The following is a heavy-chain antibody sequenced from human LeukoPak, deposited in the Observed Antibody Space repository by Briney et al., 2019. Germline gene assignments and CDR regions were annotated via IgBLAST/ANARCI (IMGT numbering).Heavy chain of an antibody. D-gene: IGHD2-2*01. V-gene: IGHV3-30*04. J-gene: IGHJ4*02. Sequence: GRSLRLSCAASGFTFSSYAMHWVRQAPGKGLEWVAVISSAGGNKYHADSVEGRFTISRDNSKNTLYLQMNTLRAEDTAVYYCAREKYCTITDCLHGRFYFDYWGQGTLVTVPS. CDR1: GFTFSSYA. CDR3: AREKYCTITDCLHGRFYFDY. CDR2: ISSAGGNK.